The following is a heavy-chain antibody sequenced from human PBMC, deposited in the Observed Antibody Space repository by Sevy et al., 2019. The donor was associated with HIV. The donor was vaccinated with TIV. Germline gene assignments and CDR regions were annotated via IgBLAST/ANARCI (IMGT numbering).Heavy chain of an antibody. V-gene: IGHV3-11*06. J-gene: IGHJ4*02. D-gene: IGHD6-13*01. Sequence: GGSLRLSCAASGFTFSDYYMSWIRQAPGKGLEWLSYISTGGTYTNYADSVKGRFTISRDNTKNSLYLQMNSLRAEDTGLYYCASVMPQQLVPGAFDYWSQRTLVTVSS. CDR1: GFTFSDYY. CDR2: ISTGGTYT. CDR3: ASVMPQQLVPGAFDY.